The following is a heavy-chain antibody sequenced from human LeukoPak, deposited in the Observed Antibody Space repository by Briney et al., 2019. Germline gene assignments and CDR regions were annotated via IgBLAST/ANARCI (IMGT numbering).Heavy chain of an antibody. CDR1: GGTFSSYT. J-gene: IGHJ4*02. Sequence: SVKVSCKASGGTFSSYTISWVRQAPGQGLEWMGRIIPILGIANYAQKFQGRVTITADKSTSTAYMELSSLRSEDTAVYYCARVSGSYFSYYFDYWGQGTLVTVSS. CDR3: ARVSGSYFSYYFDY. V-gene: IGHV1-69*02. D-gene: IGHD1-26*01. CDR2: IIPILGIA.